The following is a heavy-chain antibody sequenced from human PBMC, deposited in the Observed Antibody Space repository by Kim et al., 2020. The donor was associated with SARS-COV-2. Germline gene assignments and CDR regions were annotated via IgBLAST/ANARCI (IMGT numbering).Heavy chain of an antibody. D-gene: IGHD2-21*02. V-gene: IGHV3-43D*03. J-gene: IGHJ6*02. CDR3: AKDYYGGNSHYGMDV. Sequence: GGSLRLSCAASGFTFDDYAMHWVRQAPGKGLEWVSLISWDGGSTYYADSVKGRFTISRDNSKNSLYLQMNSLRAEDTALYYCAKDYYGGNSHYGMDVWGQGTTVTVSS. CDR2: ISWDGGST. CDR1: GFTFDDYA.